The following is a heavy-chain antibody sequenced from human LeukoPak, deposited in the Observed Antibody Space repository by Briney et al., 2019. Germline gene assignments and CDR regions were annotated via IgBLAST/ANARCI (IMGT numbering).Heavy chain of an antibody. CDR3: ASASSHRIAAGGDY. CDR1: GFTFTNYW. J-gene: IGHJ4*02. CDR2: INSDGSSR. Sequence: GGSLRLSCAASGFTFTNYWMHWVCQGQGKGLVWVSRINSDGSSRNYADSVKGRFTISRDNAKNTLYLQMNSLRAEDTAVYYCASASSHRIAAGGDYWGQGTLVTVSS. D-gene: IGHD6-13*01. V-gene: IGHV3-74*01.